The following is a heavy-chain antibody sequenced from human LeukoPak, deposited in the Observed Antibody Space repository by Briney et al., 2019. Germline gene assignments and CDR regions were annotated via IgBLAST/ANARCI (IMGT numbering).Heavy chain of an antibody. D-gene: IGHD3-3*01. CDR2: IYYSGST. CDR3: ARLNYSIFGVVSNFDY. J-gene: IGHJ4*02. CDR1: GGSISSSSYY. Sequence: PSETLSLTCTVSGGSISSSSYYWGWIRQPPGKGLEWIGSIYYSGSTYYNPSLKSRVTISVDTSKHQFSLKLSSVTAADTAVYYCARLNYSIFGVVSNFDYWGQGTLVTVSS. V-gene: IGHV4-39*01.